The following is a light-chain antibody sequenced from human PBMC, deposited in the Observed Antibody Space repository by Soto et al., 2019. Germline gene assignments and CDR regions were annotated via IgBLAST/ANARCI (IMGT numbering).Light chain of an antibody. J-gene: IGKJ5*01. V-gene: IGKV3-15*01. CDR3: QQYNNWPLT. CDR2: GAS. CDR1: HSVSSN. Sequence: EIVMPQSPATLYVSPGQRATLSCLSSHSVSSNLAWYQQKPDQAPRLLIYGASSSDTGIPVRFSGSGSGTAFTRTFSSLQSEDFAVYDWQQYNNWPLTFGQGTRVEIK.